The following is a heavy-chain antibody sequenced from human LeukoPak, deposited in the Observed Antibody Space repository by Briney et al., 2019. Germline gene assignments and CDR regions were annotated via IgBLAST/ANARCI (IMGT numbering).Heavy chain of an antibody. D-gene: IGHD5-18*01. Sequence: ASVKVSCKASGYTFTGYYMHWVRQAPGQGLEWMGWINPNSGGTNYAQKFQGRVTMTRDTSISTAYMELSRLRSDDTAVYYCARLLDTAMVTGYWGQGTLVTVSS. V-gene: IGHV1-2*02. CDR3: ARLLDTAMVTGY. CDR1: GYTFTGYY. J-gene: IGHJ4*02. CDR2: INPNSGGT.